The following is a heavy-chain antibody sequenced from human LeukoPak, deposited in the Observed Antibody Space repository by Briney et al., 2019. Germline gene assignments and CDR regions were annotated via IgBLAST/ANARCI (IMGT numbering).Heavy chain of an antibody. Sequence: SETLSLTCPVSGGSISSTSFYWGWIRQPPGKGLEWIGTIYSGGNTYYNPSLKSRITISVDTSKNHFSLKLSSVTAADTAVYYCARQRGVPYYFDYWGQGTLVTVSS. V-gene: IGHV4-39*01. CDR2: IYSGGNT. D-gene: IGHD3-10*01. CDR3: ARQRGVPYYFDY. CDR1: GGSISSTSFY. J-gene: IGHJ4*02.